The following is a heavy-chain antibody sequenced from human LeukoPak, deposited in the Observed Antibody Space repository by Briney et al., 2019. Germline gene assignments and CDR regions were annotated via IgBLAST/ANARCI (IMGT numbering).Heavy chain of an antibody. CDR2: INPSGGST. V-gene: IGHV1-46*01. CDR1: GYTFTSYY. D-gene: IGHD3-22*01. CDR3: ARDARFYYDRSGYYYPLWFDP. J-gene: IGHJ5*02. Sequence: ASVNVSCKASGYTFTSYYMHWVRQAPGQGLEWMGIINPSGGSTSYAQEFQGRVTMTRDTSTSTVYMELSSLRSEDTAVYYCARDARFYYDRSGYYYPLWFDPWGQGTLVTVSS.